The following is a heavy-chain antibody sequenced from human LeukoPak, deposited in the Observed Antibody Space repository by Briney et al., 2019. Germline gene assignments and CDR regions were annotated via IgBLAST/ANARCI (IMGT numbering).Heavy chain of an antibody. CDR3: VKGEYSSTWLLDY. CDR2: INQDGSEK. Sequence: PGGSLRLSCAASGFTFSTYWMTWVRQAPGKGLEWVANINQDGSEKYYVDSVKGRFTISRDNSKNTLYLQMSSLRPDDTAVYYCVKGEYSSTWLLDYWGQGTLVTVSS. CDR1: GFTFSTYW. D-gene: IGHD6-13*01. J-gene: IGHJ4*02. V-gene: IGHV3-7*02.